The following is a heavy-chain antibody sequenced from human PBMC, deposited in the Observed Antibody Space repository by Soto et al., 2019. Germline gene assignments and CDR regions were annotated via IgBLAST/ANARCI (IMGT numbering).Heavy chain of an antibody. CDR1: GASISGYY. D-gene: IGHD1-1*01. J-gene: IGHJ5*02. CDR3: VRDGTKTLRDWFDP. CDR2: IYATGTT. V-gene: IGHV4-4*07. Sequence: SETLSLTCTVSGASISGYYWSWIRESAGKGLEWIGRIYATGTTDYNPSLKSRVMMSVDTSKKQFSLKLRSVTAADTAVYYCVRDGTKTLRDWFDPWGQGISVTVSS.